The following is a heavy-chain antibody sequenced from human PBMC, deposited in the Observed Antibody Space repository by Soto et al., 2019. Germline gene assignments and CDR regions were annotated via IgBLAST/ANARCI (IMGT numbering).Heavy chain of an antibody. Sequence: EVQLLESGGDLVQPGGSLRLSCAPSGFTFTNYAMTWVRQAPGKGLEWVSGISGSGGSTYYADSVKGRFTISRDNSKNTLILQMTPLGTGGPAVFYCGGLPGPALVRGAMTFQPGGQGKMVPV. D-gene: IGHD3-10*01. V-gene: IGHV3-23*01. J-gene: IGHJ3*01. CDR3: GGLPGPALVRGAMTFQP. CDR2: ISGSGGST. CDR1: GFTFTNYA.